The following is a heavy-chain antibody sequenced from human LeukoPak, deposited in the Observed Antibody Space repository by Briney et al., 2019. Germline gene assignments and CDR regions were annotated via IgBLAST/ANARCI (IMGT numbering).Heavy chain of an antibody. J-gene: IGHJ4*02. CDR1: GYTFTSYY. CDR3: ASIQLWPERNFDY. Sequence: ASVKVSCKASGYTFTSYYMHWVRQAPGQGLEWMGWINPNSGGTNYAQKFQGRVTMTRDTSISTAYMELSGLRSDDTAVYYCASIQLWPERNFDYWGQGTLVTVSS. D-gene: IGHD5-18*01. CDR2: INPNSGGT. V-gene: IGHV1-2*02.